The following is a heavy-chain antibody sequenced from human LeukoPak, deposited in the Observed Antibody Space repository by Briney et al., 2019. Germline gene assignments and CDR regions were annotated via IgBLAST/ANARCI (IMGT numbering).Heavy chain of an antibody. CDR2: FDSENNKM. Sequence: GASETVSCTLSGYSLTYLSIHWVREAPGEGLEWMGGFDSENNKMVYSQKFQGRVTMTEDTSADTAYMELTSLRSEDTAVYFCATDRVYRSSGRSWGFFDYWGQGTLVIVSS. J-gene: IGHJ4*02. CDR1: GYSLTYLS. CDR3: ATDRVYRSSGRSWGFFDY. D-gene: IGHD6-19*01. V-gene: IGHV1-24*01.